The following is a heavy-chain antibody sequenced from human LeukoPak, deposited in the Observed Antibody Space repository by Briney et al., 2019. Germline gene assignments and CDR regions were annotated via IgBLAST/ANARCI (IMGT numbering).Heavy chain of an antibody. CDR3: ARTLTYYYDSSGYLLRAQNDY. CDR2: INPNSGGI. D-gene: IGHD3-22*01. J-gene: IGHJ4*02. CDR1: GYTFTGYY. Sequence: ASVKVSCKASGYTFTGYYMHWVRQAPGQGLEWMGRINPNSGGINYAQKFQGRVTMTRDTSISTAYMELSRLRSDDTAVYYCARTLTYYYDSSGYLLRAQNDYWGQGTLVTVSS. V-gene: IGHV1-2*06.